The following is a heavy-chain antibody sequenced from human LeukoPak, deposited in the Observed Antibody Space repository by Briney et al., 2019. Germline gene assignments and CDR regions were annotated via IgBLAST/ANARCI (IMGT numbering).Heavy chain of an antibody. J-gene: IGHJ4*02. CDR1: GFTFGDYI. Sequence: PGGSLRLSCTASGFTFGDYIMSWVRQAPGKGLVWVSHINSDGSSTDYADSVKGRFTISRDNAKNTLYLQTNSLRAEDTAVYYCASSFGGPFDYWGQGTLVTVSS. CDR2: INSDGSST. CDR3: ASSFGGPFDY. D-gene: IGHD3-16*01. V-gene: IGHV3-74*01.